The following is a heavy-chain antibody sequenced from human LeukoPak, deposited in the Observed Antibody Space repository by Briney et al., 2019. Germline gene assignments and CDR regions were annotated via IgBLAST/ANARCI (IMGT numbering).Heavy chain of an antibody. Sequence: SDTLSLTCAVSAGSICNSYCSWARQPPGKGLEFIGYISTGGDINYSPSLRSRATMSIDPSNNQLSLTLTSVTTADTAVYFCVRGPGRGYDLEPWGQGSLVTVSS. V-gene: IGHV4-4*08. D-gene: IGHD3-22*01. CDR2: ISTGGDI. CDR1: AGSICNSY. CDR3: VRGPGRGYDLEP. J-gene: IGHJ5*02.